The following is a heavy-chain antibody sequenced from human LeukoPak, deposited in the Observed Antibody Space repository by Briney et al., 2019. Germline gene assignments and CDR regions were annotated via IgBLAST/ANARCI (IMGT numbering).Heavy chain of an antibody. J-gene: IGHJ5*02. D-gene: IGHD4-17*01. V-gene: IGHV3-15*01. CDR1: GFTFNYAW. CDR2: IKSNIDGGTT. Sequence: GGSLRLSCAASGFTFNYAWMSWVRQVPGKGLEWVARIKSNIDGGTTDYAAPVKGRFTISRDDSKNTLFLQMNSLKTEDTAVYYCARDLTTLFYNWFDPWGQGTLVTVSS. CDR3: ARDLTTLFYNWFDP.